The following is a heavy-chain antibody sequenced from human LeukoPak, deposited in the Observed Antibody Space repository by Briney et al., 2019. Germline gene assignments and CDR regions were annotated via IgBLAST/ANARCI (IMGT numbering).Heavy chain of an antibody. CDR1: GFTFSSYA. V-gene: IGHV3-23*01. J-gene: IGHJ4*02. Sequence: GGSLRLSCAVSGFTFSSYAKSWVRQGPRKGLEWVSAISGSGGSTYYADSVKGRFTISRDNSKNTLYLQMNSLRAEDTAVYYCAKDPSTMVRGVFDYWGQGSLVTVSS. CDR3: AKDPSTMVRGVFDY. CDR2: ISGSGGST. D-gene: IGHD3-10*01.